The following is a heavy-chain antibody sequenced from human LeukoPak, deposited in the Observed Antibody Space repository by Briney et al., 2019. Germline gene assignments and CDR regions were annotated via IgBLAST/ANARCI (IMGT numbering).Heavy chain of an antibody. V-gene: IGHV3-30*18. Sequence: GRSLRLSCAASGFTFSSYGMHWVRQAPGKGLEWVAVISYDGSNKYYADSVKGRFTISRDNSKNTLYLQMNSLRAEDTAVYYCAKETGYSSSWFSGPYYFDYWGQETLVTVSS. CDR3: AKETGYSSSWFSGPYYFDY. D-gene: IGHD6-13*01. CDR2: ISYDGSNK. J-gene: IGHJ4*02. CDR1: GFTFSSYG.